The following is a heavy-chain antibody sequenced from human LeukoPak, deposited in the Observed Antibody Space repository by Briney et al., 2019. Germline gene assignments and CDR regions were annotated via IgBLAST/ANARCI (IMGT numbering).Heavy chain of an antibody. CDR2: IYHSGST. D-gene: IGHD1-1*01. CDR1: GGSISSSNW. V-gene: IGHV4-4*02. J-gene: IGHJ4*02. Sequence: SETLSLTCAVSGGSISSSNWWSWVSQPPGKGLEWIGEIYHSGSTYYNPSLKSRVIISVDKSKNQFSLKLSSVTAADTAVYYCARNEDRMFDYWGQGTLVTVSS. CDR3: ARNEDRMFDY.